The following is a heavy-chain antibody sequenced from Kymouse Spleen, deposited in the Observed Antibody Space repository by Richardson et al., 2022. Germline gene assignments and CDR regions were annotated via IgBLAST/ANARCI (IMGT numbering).Heavy chain of an antibody. J-gene: IGHJ6*02. CDR1: GFTFSSYA. V-gene: IGHV3-23*04. Sequence: EVQLVESGGGLVQPGGSLRLSCAASGFTFSSYAMSWVRQAPGKGLEWVSAISGSGGSTYYADSVKGRFTISRDNSKNTLYLQMNSLRAEDTAVYYCAKDQATVTTFFYYYYYGMDVWGQGTTVTVSS. CDR2: ISGSGGST. D-gene: IGHD4-11,IGHD4-11*01. CDR3: AKDQATVTTFFYYYYYGMDV.